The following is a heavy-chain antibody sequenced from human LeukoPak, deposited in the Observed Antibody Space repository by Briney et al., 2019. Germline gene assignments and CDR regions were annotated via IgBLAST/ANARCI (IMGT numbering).Heavy chain of an antibody. V-gene: IGHV1-69*06. CDR2: IISIFGTT. CDR3: ASGTYYYDSSWHWSI. J-gene: IGHJ3*02. D-gene: IGHD3-22*01. Sequence: SVKLCCKASGGTFSSYAISLVRQAPGPGLEWRGGIISIFGTTNHAQKFQHRVTITADKSTSTASMELSSLRAEDTAVYYCASGTYYYDSSWHWSIWGQGTMVTVSS. CDR1: GGTFSSYA.